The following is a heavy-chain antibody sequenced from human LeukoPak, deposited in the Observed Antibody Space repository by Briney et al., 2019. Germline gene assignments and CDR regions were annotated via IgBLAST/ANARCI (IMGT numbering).Heavy chain of an antibody. CDR1: GFTFSSYG. CDR3: AKDRTTVTSNY. D-gene: IGHD4-17*01. Sequence: GGSLRLSCAASGFTFSSYGMSWVRQAPGKGLEWVSAISGSGGSTYYADSVKGRSTISRDNSKNTLYLQMNSLRAEDTAVYYCAKDRTTVTSNYWGQGTLVTVSS. V-gene: IGHV3-23*01. J-gene: IGHJ4*02. CDR2: ISGSGGST.